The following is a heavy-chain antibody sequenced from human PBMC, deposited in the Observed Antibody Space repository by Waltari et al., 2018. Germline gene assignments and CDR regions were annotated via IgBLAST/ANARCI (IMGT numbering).Heavy chain of an antibody. CDR3: ARCGEEVTAIGWYFQH. J-gene: IGHJ1*01. Sequence: KGLEWVAVISYDGSNRYYVDSVKGRFTISRDISKNTLYLQMNSLRTEDTAVYDCARCGEEVTAIGWYFQHWGQGTLVTVSS. D-gene: IGHD2-21*02. CDR2: ISYDGSNR. V-gene: IGHV3-30*04.